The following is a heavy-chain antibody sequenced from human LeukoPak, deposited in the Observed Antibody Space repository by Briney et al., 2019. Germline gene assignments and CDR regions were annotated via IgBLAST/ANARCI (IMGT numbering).Heavy chain of an antibody. J-gene: IGHJ3*02. V-gene: IGHV1-18*01. Sequence: CASVNVSRKASVYTFPKQGFSWVRQAPGQGLEWMGWISAYKGDIKYAQRGKGRVTMTTDTSTSTVYMELSSLRSDDTAVYYCATESGSDAFDIWGQGTMVTVSS. CDR2: ISAYKGDI. CDR3: ATESGSDAFDI. CDR1: VYTFPKQG.